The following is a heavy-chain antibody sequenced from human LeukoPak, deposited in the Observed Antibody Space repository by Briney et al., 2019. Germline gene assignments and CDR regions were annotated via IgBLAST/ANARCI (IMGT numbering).Heavy chain of an antibody. Sequence: SETLSPTCTVSGDSISPYYWSWIRQPPGKGLEWFGHIFYNGNTNYNPSLKSRVTISLDTSKNQFSLKLSSVTAADTAVYYCARVRLSGEIDHWGQGTLVTVSS. D-gene: IGHD4-17*01. CDR2: IFYNGNT. J-gene: IGHJ4*02. V-gene: IGHV4-59*01. CDR1: GDSISPYY. CDR3: ARVRLSGEIDH.